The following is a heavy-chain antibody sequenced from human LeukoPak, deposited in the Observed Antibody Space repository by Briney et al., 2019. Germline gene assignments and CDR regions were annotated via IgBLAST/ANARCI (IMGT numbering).Heavy chain of an antibody. D-gene: IGHD1-1*01. CDR1: GYTLTELS. CDR3: ANWNYYYGMDV. V-gene: IGHV1-24*01. J-gene: IGHJ6*02. CDR2: FDPEDGET. Sequence: ASVKVSCKVSGYTLTELSMHWVRQAPGKGLEWMGGFDPEDGETIYAQKFQGRVTMTEGTSTDTAYMELSSLRSEDTAVYYCANWNYYYGMDVWGQGTTVTVSS.